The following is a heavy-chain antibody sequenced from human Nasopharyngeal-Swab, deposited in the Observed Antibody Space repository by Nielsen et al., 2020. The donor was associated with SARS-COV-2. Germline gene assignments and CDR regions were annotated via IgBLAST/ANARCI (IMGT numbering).Heavy chain of an antibody. Sequence: GGSLRLSCAASGFTFSTYAMGWVRQAPGKGLEWVSAISASGGSTYYADSVKGRFTISRDNSKNTLYVQMNGLRAEDTAVYYCAKAPYLRGLDVWGQGTTVTVSS. CDR3: AKAPYLRGLDV. V-gene: IGHV3-23*01. CDR1: GFTFSTYA. J-gene: IGHJ6*02. D-gene: IGHD2-21*01. CDR2: ISASGGST.